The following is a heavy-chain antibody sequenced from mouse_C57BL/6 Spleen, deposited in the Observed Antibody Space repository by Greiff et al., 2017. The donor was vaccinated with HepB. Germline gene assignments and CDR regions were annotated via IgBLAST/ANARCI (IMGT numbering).Heavy chain of an antibody. CDR1: GYTFTSYW. Sequence: QVQLQQPGAELVRPGTSVKLSCKASGYTFTSYWMHWVKQRPGQGLEWIGVIDPSDSYTNYNQKFKGKATLTVDTSSSTAYMQLSSLTSEDSAVYYCARGPRYYEGYAMDYWGQGTSVTVSS. J-gene: IGHJ4*01. V-gene: IGHV1-59*01. D-gene: IGHD1-1*01. CDR2: IDPSDSYT. CDR3: ARGPRYYEGYAMDY.